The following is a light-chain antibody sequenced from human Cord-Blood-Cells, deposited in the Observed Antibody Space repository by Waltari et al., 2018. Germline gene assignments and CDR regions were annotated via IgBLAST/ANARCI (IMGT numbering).Light chain of an antibody. V-gene: IGKV1-39*01. J-gene: IGKJ1*01. Sequence: DIQMTQSPSSLSASVGDSVTITCRASQSISSYLNWYQQKPGEAPKLLIYAASSLQSGVLSRFSGSGSGTDFTLTISSLQPEDFATYDCQQSYSTPWTFGQGTKVEIK. CDR3: QQSYSTPWT. CDR2: AAS. CDR1: QSISSY.